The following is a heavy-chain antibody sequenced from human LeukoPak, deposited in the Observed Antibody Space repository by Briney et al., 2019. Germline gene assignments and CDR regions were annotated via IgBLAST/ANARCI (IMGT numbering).Heavy chain of an antibody. CDR1: GGTFSGYA. J-gene: IGHJ4*02. D-gene: IGHD1-26*01. CDR3: ARGGWELLRAFDY. Sequence: ASVKVSCKASGGTFSGYAISWVRQAPGQGLEWMGGIIPIFGTANYAQKFQGRVTITADESTSTAYMELSSLRSEDTAVYYCARGGWELLRAFDYWGQGTLVTVSS. CDR2: IIPIFGTA. V-gene: IGHV1-69*13.